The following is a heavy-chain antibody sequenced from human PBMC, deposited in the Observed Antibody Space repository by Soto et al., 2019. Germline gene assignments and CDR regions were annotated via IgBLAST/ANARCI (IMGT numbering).Heavy chain of an antibody. CDR2: IYYTGST. CDR1: GDSIISYY. J-gene: IGHJ5*02. Sequence: SETLSLTCTVSGDSIISYYWSWIRQSPEKGLEWIGYIYYTGSTKYNASLKSRVTMSVDRSKNQFSLKLSSVTAADTAVYYCARVPSPWGQGTLVTVSS. CDR3: ARVPSP. V-gene: IGHV4-59*12.